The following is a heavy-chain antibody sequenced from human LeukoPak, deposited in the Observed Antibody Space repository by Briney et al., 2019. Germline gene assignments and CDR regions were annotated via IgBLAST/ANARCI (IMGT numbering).Heavy chain of an antibody. V-gene: IGHV1-2*02. D-gene: IGHD2-2*01. CDR2: INPNSGGT. CDR3: ARYYCSGTCYHFDY. J-gene: IGHJ4*02. CDR1: GYTFTGYY. Sequence: ASVKVSCKASGYTFTGYYMHWVRQAPGQGLEWMGWINPNSGGTNYAQKFQGRVTMSVDTSKNQFSLKLTSVTAADTAVYYCARYYCSGTCYHFDYWGQGTLVTVSS.